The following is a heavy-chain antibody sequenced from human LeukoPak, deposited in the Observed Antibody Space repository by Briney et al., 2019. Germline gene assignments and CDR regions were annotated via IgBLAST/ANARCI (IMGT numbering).Heavy chain of an antibody. D-gene: IGHD3-22*01. CDR3: AGSGYYYDSRDY. Sequence: SETLSLTCAVYGGSFSGYYWSWIRQPPGKGLEWIGEINHSGSTNYNPSLKSRVTISVDTSKNQFSLKLSSVTAADTAVYYCAGSGYYYDSRDYWGQGTLVTASS. V-gene: IGHV4-34*01. J-gene: IGHJ4*02. CDR1: GGSFSGYY. CDR2: INHSGST.